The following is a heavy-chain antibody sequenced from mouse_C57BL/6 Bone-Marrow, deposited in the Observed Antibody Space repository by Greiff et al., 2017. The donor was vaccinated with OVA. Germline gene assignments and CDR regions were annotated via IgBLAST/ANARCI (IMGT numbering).Heavy chain of an antibody. Sequence: QVQLQQSGAELARPGASVKLSCKASGYTFTSYGISWVKQRTGQGLEWIGEIYPRSGNTYYNEKFKGKATLTADKSSSTAYMELRSLTSEDSAVYFCARKGDYRTTWFAYWGQGTLVTVSA. CDR2: IYPRSGNT. J-gene: IGHJ3*01. CDR3: ARKGDYRTTWFAY. D-gene: IGHD2-14*01. V-gene: IGHV1-81*01. CDR1: GYTFTSYG.